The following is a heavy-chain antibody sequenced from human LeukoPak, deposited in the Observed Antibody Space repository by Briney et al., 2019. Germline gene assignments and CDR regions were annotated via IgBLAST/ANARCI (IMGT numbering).Heavy chain of an antibody. D-gene: IGHD5-24*01. J-gene: IGHJ3*02. Sequence: ASVKVSCKASGGTFSTYAINWVRQAPGQGLEWMGGIIPIFGTANYAQKFQGRVTITTDESTSTAYMELSSLRSEDTAVYYCARDRHERWLQFHAAFDIWGQGTMVTVSS. CDR1: GGTFSTYA. V-gene: IGHV1-69*05. CDR3: ARDRHERWLQFHAAFDI. CDR2: IIPIFGTA.